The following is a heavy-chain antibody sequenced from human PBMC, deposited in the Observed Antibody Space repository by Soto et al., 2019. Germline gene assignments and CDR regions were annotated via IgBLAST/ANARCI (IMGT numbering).Heavy chain of an antibody. D-gene: IGHD4-4*01. CDR1: GFTFSSYS. J-gene: IGHJ6*02. CDR2: ISSSSSTI. Sequence: GGSLRLSCAASGFTFSSYSMNWVRQAPGKGLEWVSYISSSSSTIYYADSVKGRFTISRDNAKNSLYLQMNSLRDDDTAVYYCARDYQAWGGVSNPHYYYYYGMDVWGQGTTVTVSS. V-gene: IGHV3-48*02. CDR3: ARDYQAWGGVSNPHYYYYYGMDV.